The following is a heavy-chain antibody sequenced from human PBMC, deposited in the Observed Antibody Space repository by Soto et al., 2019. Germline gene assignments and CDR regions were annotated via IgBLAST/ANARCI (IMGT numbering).Heavy chain of an antibody. J-gene: IGHJ5*02. D-gene: IGHD6-6*01. CDR2: IYYSGST. CDR3: ARLVPVAARLNWFDP. V-gene: IGHV4-39*01. Sequence: NPSETLSLTCTVSGGSISSSSYYWGWIRQPPGKGLEWTGSIYYSGSTYYNPSLKSRVTISVDTSKNQFSLKLSSVTAADTAVYYCARLVPVAARLNWFDPWGQGTLVTVSS. CDR1: GGSISSSSYY.